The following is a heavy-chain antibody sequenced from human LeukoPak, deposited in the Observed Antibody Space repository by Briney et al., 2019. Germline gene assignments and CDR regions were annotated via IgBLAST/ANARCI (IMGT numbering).Heavy chain of an antibody. V-gene: IGHV3-23*01. J-gene: IGHJ4*02. Sequence: GGSLTLSCAASGFTFSNYVMSWVRQAPGKGPEWVSGINGGGGSTFYAESVTGRFTISRDNSKNTLFPQMNTLRAEDTAVYYCAKDGRRSPPCWGQGTLVTVSS. CDR3: AKDGRRSPPC. CDR1: GFTFSNYV. D-gene: IGHD2-15*01. CDR2: INGGGGST.